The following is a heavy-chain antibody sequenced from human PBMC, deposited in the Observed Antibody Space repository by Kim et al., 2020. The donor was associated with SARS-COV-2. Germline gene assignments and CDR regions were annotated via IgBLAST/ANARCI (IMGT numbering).Heavy chain of an antibody. CDR1: GFNVSNNY. V-gene: IGHV3-53*01. CDR2: IYSGGST. D-gene: IGHD3-16*01. J-gene: IGHJ6*02. CDR3: ARDLDGYGYSNGMDV. Sequence: GGSLRLSCAASGFNVSNNYMSWVRQAPGKGLEWVSLIYSGGSTHYADSVKGRFTISRDDSRNVVYLQMNSLRTEDTAVYFCARDLDGYGYSNGMDVWGQG.